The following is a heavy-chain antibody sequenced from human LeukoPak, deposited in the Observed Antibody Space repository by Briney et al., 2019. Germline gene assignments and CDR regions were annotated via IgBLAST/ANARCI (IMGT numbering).Heavy chain of an antibody. D-gene: IGHD6-13*01. Sequence: GGSLRLSCAASGFTVSSVYMSWVRQAPGKGLEWVSVLYSGGTTYYADPVKGRFTISRDNSKSTLFLQMNSLRAEDTAVYFCARGLLAAGIFDSWGQGNLVTVSS. J-gene: IGHJ4*02. CDR2: LYSGGTT. CDR1: GFTVSSVY. CDR3: ARGLLAAGIFDS. V-gene: IGHV3-66*01.